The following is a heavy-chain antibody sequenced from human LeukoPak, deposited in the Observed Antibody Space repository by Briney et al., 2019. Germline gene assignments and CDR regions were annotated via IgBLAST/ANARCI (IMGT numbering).Heavy chain of an antibody. J-gene: IGHJ4*02. CDR2: INPNSGGT. CDR1: GYTFTGYY. CDR3: ARDFGGSYWVEYFDY. D-gene: IGHD1-26*01. Sequence: GASVKVSCKASGYTFTGYYMHWVRQAPGQGLEWMGWINPNSGGTNYAQKFQGRVTMTRDTSISTAYMELSRLRSDDTAVYYCARDFGGSYWVEYFDYWGQGTLVTVSS. V-gene: IGHV1-2*02.